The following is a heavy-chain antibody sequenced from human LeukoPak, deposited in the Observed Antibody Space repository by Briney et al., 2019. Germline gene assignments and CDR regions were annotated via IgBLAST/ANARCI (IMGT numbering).Heavy chain of an antibody. J-gene: IGHJ4*02. V-gene: IGHV4-59*01. Sequence: PAETLSLTCTVSGGSISIYYWSWIRQPPGKGLEWIGYIYNSGSTNYNPSHRSRVTISVDTSKNQFSLKLNSVTAADTAVYYCVRDRELAYWSQGTLVTVSS. CDR3: VRDRELAY. CDR2: IYNSGST. D-gene: IGHD1-26*01. CDR1: GGSISIYY.